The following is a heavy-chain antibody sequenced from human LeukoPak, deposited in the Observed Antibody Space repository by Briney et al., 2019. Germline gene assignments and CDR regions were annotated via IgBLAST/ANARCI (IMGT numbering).Heavy chain of an antibody. Sequence: GGSLILSCAASGFTFSDYYMSWIRQAPGKGLEWVSYISSSDTTIKYADSVKGRFTISRDNAKNSLYLQVNSLRAEDTAVYYCARERYDSVWGSYRYFFDHWGQGTLVTVSS. CDR3: ARERYDSVWGSYRYFFDH. D-gene: IGHD3-16*02. CDR1: GFTFSDYY. CDR2: ISSSDTTI. J-gene: IGHJ4*02. V-gene: IGHV3-11*01.